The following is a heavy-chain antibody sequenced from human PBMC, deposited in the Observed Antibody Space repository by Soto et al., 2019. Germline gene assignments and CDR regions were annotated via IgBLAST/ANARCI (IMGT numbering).Heavy chain of an antibody. CDR1: GFTFRSYE. J-gene: IGHJ5*02. Sequence: QPGGSLRLSCAASGFTFRSYEMNWVRQAPGKGLEWVSYISSSGSSIYYADSVKGRFTISRDNAKDSLYLQMNSLRAEDTALYYCARGSADWNYYFGPWGQGTLVTVSS. D-gene: IGHD1-7*01. CDR2: ISSSGSSI. CDR3: ARGSADWNYYFGP. V-gene: IGHV3-48*03.